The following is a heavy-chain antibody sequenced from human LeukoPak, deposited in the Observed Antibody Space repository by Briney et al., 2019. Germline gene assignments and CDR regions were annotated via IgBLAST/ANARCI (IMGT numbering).Heavy chain of an antibody. D-gene: IGHD6-19*01. CDR1: GFTFNDYA. CDR3: AKDLIAVAGTMGYFDY. Sequence: GGSLRLSCAASGFTFNDYAMHWVRQAPGKGLEWVSGISWNSGSIGYADSVKGRFTISRDNAKNSLYLQMNSLRAEDTALYYCAKDLIAVAGTMGYFDYWGQGTLVTVSS. CDR2: ISWNSGSI. J-gene: IGHJ4*02. V-gene: IGHV3-9*01.